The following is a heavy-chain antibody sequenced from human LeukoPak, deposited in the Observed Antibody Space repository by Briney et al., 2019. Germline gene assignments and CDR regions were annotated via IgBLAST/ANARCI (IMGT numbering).Heavy chain of an antibody. D-gene: IGHD3-22*01. CDR1: GYAFTRYY. CDR2: INPSGGGT. Sequence: ASVKVSCKASGYAFTRYYIHWVRQAPGQGLEWMGIINPSGGGTSNAQKFQGRVTMTRDTSTSTVYMEVSSLTSEDTAVYYCASASGYYAPPEYWGQGTLVTVSS. V-gene: IGHV1-46*01. CDR3: ASASGYYAPPEY. J-gene: IGHJ4*02.